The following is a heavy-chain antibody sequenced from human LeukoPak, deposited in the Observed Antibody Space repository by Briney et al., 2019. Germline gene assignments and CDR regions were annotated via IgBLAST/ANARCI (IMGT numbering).Heavy chain of an antibody. D-gene: IGHD4-17*01. CDR3: ARGDRNTVTMSRPRPYIDY. CDR2: INHSGST. Sequence: SETLSLTCAVYGESFSGYYWSWIRQPPGKGLEWIGEINHSGSTNYNPSLKSRVTISVDTSKNQFSLKLSSMTAADTAVYYCARGDRNTVTMSRPRPYIDYWGQGTLVTVSS. CDR1: GESFSGYY. J-gene: IGHJ4*02. V-gene: IGHV4-34*01.